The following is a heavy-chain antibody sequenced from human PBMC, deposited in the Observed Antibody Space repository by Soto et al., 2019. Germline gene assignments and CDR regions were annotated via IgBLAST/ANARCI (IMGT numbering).Heavy chain of an antibody. Sequence: GGSLRLSCAASGFTFSTYAMNWVRQAPGKGLEWVSGISGSGDSTYYADSVKCRFTVSRDNSKNTLYLQMNSLRTEDTAVFYCAKERSSGWSFDYWGQGTLVTVSS. V-gene: IGHV3-23*01. CDR1: GFTFSTYA. J-gene: IGHJ4*02. CDR3: AKERSSGWSFDY. CDR2: ISGSGDST. D-gene: IGHD6-19*01.